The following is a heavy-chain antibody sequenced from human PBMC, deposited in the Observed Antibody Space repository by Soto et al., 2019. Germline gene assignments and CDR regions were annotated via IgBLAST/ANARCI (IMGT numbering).Heavy chain of an antibody. J-gene: IGHJ6*02. CDR3: ARDPQLPPPTNYYYYYGMDV. Sequence: PGGSLRLSCAASGFTFSSYAMHWVRQAPGKGLEWVAVISYDGSNKYYADSVKGRFTISRDNSKNTLYLQMNSLRAEDTAVYYCARDPQLPPPTNYYYYYGMDVWGQGTTVTVSS. CDR2: ISYDGSNK. V-gene: IGHV3-30-3*01. CDR1: GFTFSSYA. D-gene: IGHD5-18*01.